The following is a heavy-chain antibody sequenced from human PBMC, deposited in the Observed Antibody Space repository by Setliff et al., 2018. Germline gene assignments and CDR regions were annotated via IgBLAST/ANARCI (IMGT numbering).Heavy chain of an antibody. D-gene: IGHD4-4*01. CDR2: IKQDGSEK. J-gene: IGHJ6*03. Sequence: GGSLRLSCAASGFTFNTYWMTWVRQAPGKGLEWVANIKQDGSEKYYVDSVKGRFTISRDNVKNSLYLQMSSLRAEDTAVYYCAKPTTVTTTHYYYYMDVWGKGTTVTVSS. CDR1: GFTFNTYW. CDR3: AKPTTVTTTHYYYYMDV. V-gene: IGHV3-7*03.